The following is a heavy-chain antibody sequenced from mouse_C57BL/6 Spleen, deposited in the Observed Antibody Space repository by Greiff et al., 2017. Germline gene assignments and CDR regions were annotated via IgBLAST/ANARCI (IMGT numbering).Heavy chain of an antibody. Sequence: VQLQQSGAELVKPGASVKMSCKASGYTFTSYWITWVKQRPGQGLEWIGDIYPGSGSTNYNEKFKSKATMTVDTSSNTAYMQLSSLTSEDSAVYYCARGMRANCDFNYAMDYWGQGTSVTVSS. J-gene: IGHJ4*01. D-gene: IGHD4-1*01. CDR1: GYTFTSYW. CDR3: ARGMRANCDFNYAMDY. V-gene: IGHV1-55*01. CDR2: IYPGSGST.